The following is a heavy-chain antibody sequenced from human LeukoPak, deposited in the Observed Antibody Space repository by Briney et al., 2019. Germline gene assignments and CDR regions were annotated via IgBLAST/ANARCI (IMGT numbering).Heavy chain of an antibody. V-gene: IGHV4-30-2*01. Sequence: SQTLSLTCAVSGGSISSGGYSWSWIRQPPGTGLEWIGYIYHSGSTYYNPSLKSRVTISVDRSKNQFALKLSSVTAADTAVYYCARGGSGVADFWGQGTLVTVSS. CDR2: IYHSGST. CDR1: GGSISSGGYS. J-gene: IGHJ4*02. D-gene: IGHD3-10*01. CDR3: ARGGSGVADF.